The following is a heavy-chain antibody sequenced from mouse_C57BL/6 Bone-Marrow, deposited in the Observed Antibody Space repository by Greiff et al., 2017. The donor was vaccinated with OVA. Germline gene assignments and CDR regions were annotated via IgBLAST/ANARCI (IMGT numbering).Heavy chain of an antibody. D-gene: IGHD2-10*01. V-gene: IGHV1-64*01. CDR3: APYYFYYFDY. CDR2: IHPNSGST. CDR1: GYTFTSYW. Sequence: QVQLQQSGAELVKPGASVKLSCKASGYTFTSYWMHWVKQRPGQGLEWIGMIHPNSGSTNYNEKFKSKATLTVDKSSSTAYMQLSSLTSEDSAVYDCAPYYFYYFDYWGQGTTLTVSS. J-gene: IGHJ2*01.